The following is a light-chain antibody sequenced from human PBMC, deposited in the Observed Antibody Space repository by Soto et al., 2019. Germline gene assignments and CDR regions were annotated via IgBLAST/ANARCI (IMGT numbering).Light chain of an antibody. CDR3: QQFSSYPLT. V-gene: IGKV3-20*01. J-gene: IGKJ4*01. CDR2: DAS. Sequence: EIVFTPSPCTLSLSPGERATLSCRASQSVSSSYLAWYQQKPGQAPRLLIYDASSRATGIPDRFSGGGSGTDFTLTISRLEPEDFAVYYCQQFSSYPLTFGGGTKVDIK. CDR1: QSVSSSY.